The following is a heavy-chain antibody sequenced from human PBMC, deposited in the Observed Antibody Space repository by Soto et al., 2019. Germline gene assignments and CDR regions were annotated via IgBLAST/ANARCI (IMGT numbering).Heavy chain of an antibody. V-gene: IGHV3-7*01. D-gene: IGHD3-3*01. CDR1: GFTFSSYW. CDR3: ARAAIFGVAQQFDP. J-gene: IGHJ5*02. Sequence: GGSLRLSCAASGFTFSSYWMSWVRQAPGKGLEWVANIKQDGSEKYYVDSVKGRFTISRDNAKNSLYLQMNSLRAEDTAVYYCARAAIFGVAQQFDPWGQGTLVTVS. CDR2: IKQDGSEK.